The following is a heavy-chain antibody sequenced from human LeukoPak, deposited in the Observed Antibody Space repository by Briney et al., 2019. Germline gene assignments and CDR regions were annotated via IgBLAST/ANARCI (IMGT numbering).Heavy chain of an antibody. V-gene: IGHV4-59*01. CDR3: ARGGSAAPDFDY. Sequence: SETLSLTCTVSGGSISSYYWSWIRQPPGKGLEWIGYIYYSGSTNYNPSLKSRVTISVDTSKSQFSLKLSSVTAADTAVYYCARGGSAAPDFDYWGQGTLVAVSS. D-gene: IGHD2-15*01. CDR2: IYYSGST. CDR1: GGSISSYY. J-gene: IGHJ4*02.